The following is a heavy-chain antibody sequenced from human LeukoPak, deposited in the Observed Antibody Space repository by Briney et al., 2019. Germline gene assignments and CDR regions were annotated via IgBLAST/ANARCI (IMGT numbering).Heavy chain of an antibody. D-gene: IGHD2-2*02. J-gene: IGHJ4*02. V-gene: IGHV4-59*08. Sequence: PSETLSLTCTVSGGSISSYYWSWIRQPPGKGLEWIGYIYYSGSTNYNPSLKSRVTISVDTSKNQFSLKLSSVTAADTAVYYCARPSGYCSSTSCYTLSGDFDYWGQGTLVTVSS. CDR3: ARPSGYCSSTSCYTLSGDFDY. CDR1: GGSISSYY. CDR2: IYYSGST.